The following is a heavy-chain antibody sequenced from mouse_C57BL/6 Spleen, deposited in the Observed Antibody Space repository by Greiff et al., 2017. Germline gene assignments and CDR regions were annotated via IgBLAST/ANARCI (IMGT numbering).Heavy chain of an antibody. CDR1: GFSLTSYA. CDR2: IWTGGGT. V-gene: IGHV2-9-1*01. CDR3: ARKDYGSSYGYVDV. D-gene: IGHD1-1*01. J-gene: IGHJ1*03. Sequence: VKLMESGPGLVAPSQSLSITCTVSGFSLTSYAISWVRQPPGKGLEWLGVIWTGGGTNYNSALKSRLSISKDNSKSQVFLKMNSLQTDDTARDYCARKDYGSSYGYVDVWGTGTTVTVSS.